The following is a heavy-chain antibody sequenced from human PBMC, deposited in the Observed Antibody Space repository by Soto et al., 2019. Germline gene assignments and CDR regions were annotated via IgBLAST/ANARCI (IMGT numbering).Heavy chain of an antibody. V-gene: IGHV1-69*02. CDR3: ARGQRGFVVGPAALTSPVDY. J-gene: IGHJ4*02. CDR1: GGTFNTYP. D-gene: IGHD2-2*01. CDR2: IIPILDIA. Sequence: QVQLVQSGAEVKKPGSSVKVSCKTSGGTFNTYPISWVRQAPGQGRAWMGTIIPILDIANYAQKFQGRVTITADKSTSTAYMERSSLESEDTAVYYCARGQRGFVVGPAALTSPVDYWGQGTLVTVSS.